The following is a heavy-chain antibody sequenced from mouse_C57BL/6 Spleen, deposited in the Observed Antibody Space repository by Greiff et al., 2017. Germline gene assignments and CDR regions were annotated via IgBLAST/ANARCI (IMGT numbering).Heavy chain of an antibody. CDR1: GYTFTSYW. V-gene: IGHV1-69*01. CDR2: IDPSDSYT. Sequence: QVQLQQPGAELVMPGASVKLSCKASGYTFTSYWMHWVKQRPGQGLEWIGEIDPSDSYTNYNQKFKGKSTLTVDKSSSTAYMQLSSLTSEDSAVYYCARRGDGYSLDYWGQGTTLTGSS. D-gene: IGHD2-3*01. CDR3: ARRGDGYSLDY. J-gene: IGHJ2*01.